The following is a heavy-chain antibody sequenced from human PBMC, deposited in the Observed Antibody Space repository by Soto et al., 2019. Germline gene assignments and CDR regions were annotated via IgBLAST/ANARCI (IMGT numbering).Heavy chain of an antibody. CDR3: GRGYHGSGSPPLGF. CDR2: IYYSGST. J-gene: IGHJ4*01. CDR1: GGSISSYY. Sequence: QVQLQESGPGLMKPSETLSLTCTVSGGSISSYYWSWIRQPPGKGLEWIGYIYYSGSTNYNPPLKSRGTISVDTAKDHVYLKLSSVTAAGTAVYFCGRGYHGSGSPPLGFRGHGTPGTVSS. D-gene: IGHD3-10*01. V-gene: IGHV4-59*12.